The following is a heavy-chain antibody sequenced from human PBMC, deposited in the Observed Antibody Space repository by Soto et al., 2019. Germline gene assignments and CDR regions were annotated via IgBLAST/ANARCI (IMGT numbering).Heavy chain of an antibody. V-gene: IGHV1-69*13. CDR2: IIPIFGTA. Sequence: GASVKVSCKASGGTFSSYAISWVRQAPGQGLEWMGGIIPIFGTANYAQKFQGRVTITADESTSTAYMELSSLRSEDTAVYYCARDKGVRGVRVYYGMDVWGQGTTVTVSS. CDR3: ARDKGVRGVRVYYGMDV. D-gene: IGHD3-10*01. CDR1: GGTFSSYA. J-gene: IGHJ6*02.